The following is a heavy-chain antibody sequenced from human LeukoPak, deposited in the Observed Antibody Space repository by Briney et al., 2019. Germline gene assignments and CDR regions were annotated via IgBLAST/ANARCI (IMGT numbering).Heavy chain of an antibody. CDR2: ISGSDTIT. V-gene: IGHV3-23*01. CDR3: AKTTTVPTLFDY. CDR1: GFTFNNYA. Sequence: GGSLRLSCAASGFTFNNYALSWVRQAPGKGLEWVSVISGSDTITYYADSVKGRFTISRDNSKNTLYLQMNSLRAEDTAVYYCAKTTTVPTLFDYWGQGTLVTVSS. D-gene: IGHD4-17*01. J-gene: IGHJ4*02.